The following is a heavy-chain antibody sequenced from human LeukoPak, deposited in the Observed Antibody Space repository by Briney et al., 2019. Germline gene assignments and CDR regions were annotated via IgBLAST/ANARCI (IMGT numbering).Heavy chain of an antibody. Sequence: SETLSLTCTVSSGAVSTSHWLSWVRQPPGKGLEWIGEIYGSGNTNYNPSLKSRVTISVDTSKNQFSLKLSSVTAADTAVYYCASTSYYYGSGSYSFDYWGQGTLVTVSS. CDR3: ASTSYYYGSGSYSFDY. D-gene: IGHD3-10*01. CDR1: SGAVSTSHW. CDR2: IYGSGNT. V-gene: IGHV4-4*02. J-gene: IGHJ4*02.